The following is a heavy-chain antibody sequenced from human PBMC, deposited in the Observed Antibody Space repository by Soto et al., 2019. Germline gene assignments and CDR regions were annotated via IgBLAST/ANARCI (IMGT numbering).Heavy chain of an antibody. CDR3: ARDLLKGNVTVTPSVYYYYYGMDV. V-gene: IGHV1-69*01. CDR1: GGTFSSYA. Sequence: QVQLVQSGAEVKKPGSSVKVSCKASGGTFSSYAISWVRQAPGQGLEWMGGIIPIFGTANYAQKFQGRVTITADESTSTDYMELSSLRSEDTAVYYCARDLLKGNVTVTPSVYYYYYGMDVWGQGTTVTVSS. J-gene: IGHJ6*02. D-gene: IGHD4-4*01. CDR2: IIPIFGTA.